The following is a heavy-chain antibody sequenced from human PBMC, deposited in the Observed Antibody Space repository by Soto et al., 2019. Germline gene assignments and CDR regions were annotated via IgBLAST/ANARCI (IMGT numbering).Heavy chain of an antibody. CDR2: IYYSGST. D-gene: IGHD6-19*01. Sequence: SETLSLTCTVSGGSISSYYWSWIRQPPGKGLEWIGYIYYSGSTNYNPSLKSRVTISVDTSKNQFSLKLSSVTAADTAVYYCASAAVAGSYYYGMDVWGQGTTVTVSS. CDR3: ASAAVAGSYYYGMDV. J-gene: IGHJ6*02. V-gene: IGHV4-59*01. CDR1: GGSISSYY.